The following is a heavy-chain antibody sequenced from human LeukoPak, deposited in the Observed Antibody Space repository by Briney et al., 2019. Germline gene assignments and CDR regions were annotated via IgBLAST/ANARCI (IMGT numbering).Heavy chain of an antibody. Sequence: GGTLRLSCAVSGITFSNHGMNWVRQAPGKGLEWVSGVSTSGDVKWYADSVKGRFIISRDNSKNTLYLQMNSLRAEDTAVYYCAQDGASIRFDNWGQGTLVTVSS. V-gene: IGHV3-23*01. CDR1: GITFSNHG. D-gene: IGHD3-16*01. CDR3: AQDGASIRFDN. CDR2: VSTSGDVK. J-gene: IGHJ4*02.